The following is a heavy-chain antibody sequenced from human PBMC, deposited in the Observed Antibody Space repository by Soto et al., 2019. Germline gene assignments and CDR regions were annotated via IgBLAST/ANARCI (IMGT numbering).Heavy chain of an antibody. CDR2: IYDRGNT. CDR3: ATGPNGDKVDY. V-gene: IGHV4-30-4*01. J-gene: IGHJ4*02. D-gene: IGHD2-8*01. Sequence: QVQLQEPGPRLVEPSQTLSLTCTVSGGSISSNYYYWSWIRQSPGTGLEWIGHIYDRGNTYSNPSLKSRVTISIDMSRNQFSLKLSSVTAADTAVYSCATGPNGDKVDYWGQGTLVTVSS. CDR1: GGSISSNYYY.